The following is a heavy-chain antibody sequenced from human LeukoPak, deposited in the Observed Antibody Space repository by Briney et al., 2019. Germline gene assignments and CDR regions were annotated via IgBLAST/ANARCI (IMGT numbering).Heavy chain of an antibody. CDR2: IKQDGSEK. Sequence: GGSLRLSCAASGFTFSSYWMSWVRQAPGKGLEWVANIKQDGSEKYYVDSVKGRFTISRDNAKNSLYLQMNSLRAEDTAVYYCARVFAVIDDAFDIWGQGTMVTVSS. V-gene: IGHV3-7*04. CDR1: GFTFSSYW. J-gene: IGHJ3*02. D-gene: IGHD2-21*01. CDR3: ARVFAVIDDAFDI.